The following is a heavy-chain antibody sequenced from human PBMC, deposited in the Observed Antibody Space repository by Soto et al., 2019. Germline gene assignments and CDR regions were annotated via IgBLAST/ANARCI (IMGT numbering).Heavy chain of an antibody. Sequence: QVQLVQSGAEVKKPGASVKVSCKASGYTFTSYAMHWVRQAPGQRLEWMGWINAGNGNTKYSQKFQGRATITRDTSASTAYMELSSLRSEDTAVYYCARGGSLYWYFYLWGRGTLVTVSS. V-gene: IGHV1-3*01. CDR3: ARGGSLYWYFYL. CDR1: GYTFTSYA. J-gene: IGHJ2*01. CDR2: INAGNGNT. D-gene: IGHD1-26*01.